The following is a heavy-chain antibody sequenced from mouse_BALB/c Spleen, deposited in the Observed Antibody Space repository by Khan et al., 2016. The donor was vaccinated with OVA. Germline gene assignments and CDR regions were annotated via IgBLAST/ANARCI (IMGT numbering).Heavy chain of an antibody. CDR1: GYTFTSYY. D-gene: IGHD1-1*01. V-gene: IGHV1S56*01. Sequence: QVQLQQPGPELVKPGASVRISCKASGYTFTSYYIHWVKQRPGQGLEWIGWIYPGNVNTKYNEKFKGKATLTADKSSSTVYMQLSSLTSEDSAVYFCTTHLYYALDYWGQGTSVTVSS. CDR3: TTHLYYALDY. J-gene: IGHJ4*01. CDR2: IYPGNVNT.